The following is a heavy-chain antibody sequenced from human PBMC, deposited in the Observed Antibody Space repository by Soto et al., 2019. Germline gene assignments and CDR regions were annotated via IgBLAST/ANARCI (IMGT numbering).Heavy chain of an antibody. Sequence: SVKVSCTASGGTLSSYAISWVRQAPGQGLEWMGGIIPIFGTANYAQKFQGRVTITADESTSTAYMELSSLRSEDTAVYYCARRYCTNGVCTENWFDPWGQGTLVTVSS. CDR3: ARRYCTNGVCTENWFDP. CDR1: GGTLSSYA. J-gene: IGHJ5*02. CDR2: IIPIFGTA. V-gene: IGHV1-69*13. D-gene: IGHD2-8*01.